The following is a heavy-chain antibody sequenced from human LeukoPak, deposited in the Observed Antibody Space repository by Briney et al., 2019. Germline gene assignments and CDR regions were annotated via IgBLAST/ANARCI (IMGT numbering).Heavy chain of an antibody. V-gene: IGHV4-31*03. J-gene: IGHJ3*02. CDR2: IYYSGST. Sequence: SETLSLTCTVSGGSISSGGYYWSWIRQHPGKGLEWIGYIYYSGSTYYNPSLKSRLTISVDTSKNQFSLKLSSVTAADTAVYYCARDAPSIAAENAAFDIWGQGTMVTVSS. D-gene: IGHD6-6*01. CDR3: ARDAPSIAAENAAFDI. CDR1: GGSISSGGYY.